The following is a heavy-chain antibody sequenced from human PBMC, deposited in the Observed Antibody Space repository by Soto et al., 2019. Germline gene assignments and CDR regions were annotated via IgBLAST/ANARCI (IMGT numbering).Heavy chain of an antibody. Sequence: SQTLSLTCAISGDSVSSNSASWNWIRQSPSRGLEWLGRTYYRSKWYNDYAVSVKSRITITPDTSKNQFSLQLNSVTPEDTAVYYFARDRQGINMVRGNYYYYGMDVWGQGTTVTVSS. CDR1: GDSVSSNSAS. D-gene: IGHD3-10*01. CDR3: ARDRQGINMVRGNYYYYGMDV. V-gene: IGHV6-1*01. J-gene: IGHJ6*02. CDR2: TYYRSKWYN.